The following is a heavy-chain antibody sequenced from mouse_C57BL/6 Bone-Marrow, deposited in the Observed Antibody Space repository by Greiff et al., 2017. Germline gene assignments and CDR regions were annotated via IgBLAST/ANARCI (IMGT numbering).Heavy chain of an antibody. Sequence: EVQLVESGGGLVKPGGSLKLSCAASGFTFSSYTMSWVRQTPEKRLQWVAAISGGGGNTYYPDSVKGRFTISRDNDKNILYLQMSSLRSEDTALYYCSRQVTTVLATKYFDVWGTVTTV. D-gene: IGHD1-1*01. CDR3: SRQVTTVLATKYFDV. CDR2: ISGGGGNT. CDR1: GFTFSSYT. V-gene: IGHV5-9*01. J-gene: IGHJ1*03.